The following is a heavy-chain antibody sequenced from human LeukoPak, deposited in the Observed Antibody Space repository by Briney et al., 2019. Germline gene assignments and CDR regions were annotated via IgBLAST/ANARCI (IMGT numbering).Heavy chain of an antibody. CDR1: GFTFSDHY. V-gene: IGHV3-72*01. Sequence: PGGSLRLSCAASGFTFSDHYMDWVRQAPGKGLEWVGRTRNKASSYTTEYAASVKGRFTISRDDSKNSLYLQMNSLKTEDTAVYYCARDGYSGYGFLDVWGKGTTVTVSS. D-gene: IGHD5-12*01. J-gene: IGHJ6*04. CDR3: ARDGYSGYGFLDV. CDR2: TRNKASSYTT.